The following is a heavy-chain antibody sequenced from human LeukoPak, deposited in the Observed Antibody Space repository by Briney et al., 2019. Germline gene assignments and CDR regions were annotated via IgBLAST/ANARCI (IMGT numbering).Heavy chain of an antibody. Sequence: PGGSLRLSCAASGFTFSSYWMSWVRQAPGKGLEWVANIKQDGSEKYYVDSVKGRFTISRDNAKNSLYLQMNSPRAEDTAMYYCARERPYYYGSGSYFSDFWGQGTLVTVSS. CDR2: IKQDGSEK. CDR3: ARERPYYYGSGSYFSDF. D-gene: IGHD3-10*01. CDR1: GFTFSSYW. J-gene: IGHJ4*02. V-gene: IGHV3-7*01.